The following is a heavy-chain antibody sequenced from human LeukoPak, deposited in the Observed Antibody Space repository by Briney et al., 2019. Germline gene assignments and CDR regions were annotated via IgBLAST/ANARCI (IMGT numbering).Heavy chain of an antibody. Sequence: ASVKVSCKASGGTFSSYAISWVRQAPGQGLEWMGGIIPIFGTANYAQKFQGRVTITADESTSTAYVELSSLRSEDTAVYYCARRAILLYRGWFDPWGQGTLVTVSS. CDR1: GGTFSSYA. CDR2: IIPIFGTA. J-gene: IGHJ5*02. D-gene: IGHD2-2*02. CDR3: ARRAILLYRGWFDP. V-gene: IGHV1-69*13.